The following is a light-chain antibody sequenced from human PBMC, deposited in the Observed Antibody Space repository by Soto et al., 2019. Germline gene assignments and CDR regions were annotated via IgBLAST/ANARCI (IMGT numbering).Light chain of an antibody. V-gene: IGKV2D-29*02. Sequence: DVLMTQTPLSMSVATGQPASISCKSSQSLLHITGETFLFWYLQKPGQSPQLLIYEVSTRVSGVPYRFSGSGSGTDFTLAISRVETDDVGIYYCMQSTQLPPTFGQGTRLGIE. CDR3: MQSTQLPPT. J-gene: IGKJ5*01. CDR1: QSLLHITGETF. CDR2: EVS.